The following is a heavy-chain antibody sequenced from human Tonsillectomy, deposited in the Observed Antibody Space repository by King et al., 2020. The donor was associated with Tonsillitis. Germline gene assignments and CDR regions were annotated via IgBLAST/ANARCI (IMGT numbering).Heavy chain of an antibody. CDR2: IYYSGTT. J-gene: IGHJ3*01. CDR3: ARIPPPYGYLWAFDG. D-gene: IGHD3-22*01. V-gene: IGHV4-59*01. CDR1: GGAITSYY. Sequence: MQLQESGPGLVKPSETLSLICTVSGGAITSYYWSWIRQPPGKELEWIGHIYYSGTTNYNPSLKSRVTISVDTSKRQFSLNLSSMTPADTAVYYCARIPPPYGYLWAFDGWGRGKMVTLSS.